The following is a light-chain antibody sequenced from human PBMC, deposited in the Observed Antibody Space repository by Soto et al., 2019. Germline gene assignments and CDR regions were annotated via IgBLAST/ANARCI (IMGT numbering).Light chain of an antibody. J-gene: IGLJ2*01. V-gene: IGLV2-14*01. CDR3: SSSTSSNTLV. Sequence: QSALTQPASVSGSPGQSITIYCTGTSSDVGAYNYVSWYQQHPGKAPKLMIFEVSDRPSGVSNRFSGSKSGNTASLTISGLQAEDEADYYCSSSTSSNTLVFGGGTKLTVL. CDR2: EVS. CDR1: SSDVGAYNY.